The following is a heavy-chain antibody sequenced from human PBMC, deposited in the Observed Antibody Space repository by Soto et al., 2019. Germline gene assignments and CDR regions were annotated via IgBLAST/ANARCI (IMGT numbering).Heavy chain of an antibody. J-gene: IGHJ4*02. CDR1: GSTFGSYY. CDR3: AVLTGATGGFDF. Sequence: VQLVQSGAEVKKPGVSGRVSCKASGSTFGSYYVHWVRQAPGQGLEWMGIINPSAGLSDYAQKFQGRVTLTRDTSTSTVYMDLSSLTSEDTAVYYCAVLTGATGGFDFWGQGTLISVS. CDR2: INPSAGLS. D-gene: IGHD1-7*01. V-gene: IGHV1-46*01.